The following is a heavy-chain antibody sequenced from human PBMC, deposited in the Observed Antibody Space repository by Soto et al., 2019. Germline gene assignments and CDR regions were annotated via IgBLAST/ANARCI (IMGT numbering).Heavy chain of an antibody. CDR2: MNPNSGNT. CDR1: GGTFSSYS. D-gene: IGHD3-10*01. CDR3: ARVGYYARFDP. Sequence: ASVKVSCKPSGGTFSSYSFSWVRQATGQGLEWMGWMNPNSGNTGYAQKFQGRVTMTRDTSTSTVYMELSSLRSEDTAVYYCARVGYYARFDPWGQGTLVTVSS. J-gene: IGHJ5*02. V-gene: IGHV1-8*02.